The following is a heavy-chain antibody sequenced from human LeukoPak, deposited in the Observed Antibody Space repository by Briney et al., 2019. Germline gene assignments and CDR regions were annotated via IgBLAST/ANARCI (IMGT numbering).Heavy chain of an antibody. J-gene: IGHJ4*02. V-gene: IGHV3-21*06. D-gene: IGHD3-10*01. CDR3: VRERFHGSGAPKFDF. CDR1: GFTFSSYA. Sequence: GGSLRLSCAASGFTFSSYAMNWVRQTPRKGLEWVSCISGSGSYIYYADSVKGRFTISRDNAKNSLHLQVNSLRAEDTAVYYCVRERFHGSGAPKFDFWGQGTLVTVSS. CDR2: ISGSGSYI.